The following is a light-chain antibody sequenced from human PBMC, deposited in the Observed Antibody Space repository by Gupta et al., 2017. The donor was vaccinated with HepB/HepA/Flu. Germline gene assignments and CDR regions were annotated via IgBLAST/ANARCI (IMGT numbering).Light chain of an antibody. CDR2: KGS. CDR3: MQHEHWPST. J-gene: IGKJ2*02. Sequence: DVVMPQSPFSLTVTLGQPASISCSPSEGCVNSDGNKCLNWFQQRPGQPPRRLIDKGSNRDSGVPDRFSGSGSGTDFTLKISRGEAEDVGVYYCMQHEHWPSTFGQGTKLEIK. V-gene: IGKV2-30*01. CDR1: EGCVNSDGNKC.